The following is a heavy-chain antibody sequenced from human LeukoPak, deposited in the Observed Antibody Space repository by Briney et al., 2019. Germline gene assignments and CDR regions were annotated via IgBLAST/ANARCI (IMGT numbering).Heavy chain of an antibody. V-gene: IGHV3-9*01. CDR2: ISWNRGNI. Sequence: GRSLRLSCAASGFSFDDYAMHWVRQAPGKGLEWVSGISWNRGNIGYADSVKGRFTISRDNAKDSLYLQMHSLRAEDTALYYCAKGRGYDLDDALDIWGQGTMVTVSS. J-gene: IGHJ3*02. D-gene: IGHD5-12*01. CDR3: AKGRGYDLDDALDI. CDR1: GFSFDDYA.